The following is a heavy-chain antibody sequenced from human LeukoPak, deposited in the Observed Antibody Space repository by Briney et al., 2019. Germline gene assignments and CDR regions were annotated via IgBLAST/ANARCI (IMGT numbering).Heavy chain of an antibody. CDR3: ARHEGYGDLHNWFDP. CDR1: GDSVSTNIGT. Sequence: SQTLSLTCAISGDSVSTNIGTWNWIRQSPSRGLEWLGRTYYRSKWYNEYAVAVKSRIIINPDTSKNQFSLQLSSVTAADTAVYYCARHEGYGDLHNWFDPWGQGTLVTVSS. V-gene: IGHV6-1*01. CDR2: TYYRSKWYN. J-gene: IGHJ5*02. D-gene: IGHD4-17*01.